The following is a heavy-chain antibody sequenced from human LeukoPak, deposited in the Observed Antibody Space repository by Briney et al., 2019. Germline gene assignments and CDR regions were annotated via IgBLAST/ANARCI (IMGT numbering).Heavy chain of an antibody. CDR3: AKSYGSGSYPDSHH. D-gene: IGHD3-10*01. V-gene: IGHV3-30*18. J-gene: IGHJ5*02. CDR2: ISYDGSNK. Sequence: GGSLRLSCAASGFTFSSYGMHWVRQAPGKGLEWVAVISYDGSNKYYADSVKGRFTISRDNSKNTLYLQMNSLRAEDTAVYYCAKSYGSGSYPDSHHWGQGTLVTVPS. CDR1: GFTFSSYG.